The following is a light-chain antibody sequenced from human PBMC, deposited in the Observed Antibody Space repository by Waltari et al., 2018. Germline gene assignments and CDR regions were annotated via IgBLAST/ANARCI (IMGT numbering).Light chain of an antibody. CDR2: GAS. Sequence: DIQMTQSPSSLSASVGDRVTITCRASQGISTFLAWYQQAPGKVPKLLIFGASTLQSGVPSRFSGSGSGTDFTLTISNLQPEDVATYYCQEYNSDPLTFGGGTKV. CDR1: QGISTF. CDR3: QEYNSDPLT. V-gene: IGKV1-27*01. J-gene: IGKJ4*01.